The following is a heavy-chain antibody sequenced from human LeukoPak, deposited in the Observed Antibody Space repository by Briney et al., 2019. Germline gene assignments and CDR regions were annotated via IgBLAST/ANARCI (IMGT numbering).Heavy chain of an antibody. V-gene: IGHV1-2*06. D-gene: IGHD5-24*01. Sequence: ASVKVSCKASGYTFTGYYMHWVRQAPGQGLEWMGRINPNSGGTNYAQKFQGRVTMTRDTSISTAYMEVSSLRSDDTAVYYCARGLGGYNEYYFDYWGQGTPVTVSS. CDR3: ARGLGGYNEYYFDY. J-gene: IGHJ4*02. CDR1: GYTFTGYY. CDR2: INPNSGGT.